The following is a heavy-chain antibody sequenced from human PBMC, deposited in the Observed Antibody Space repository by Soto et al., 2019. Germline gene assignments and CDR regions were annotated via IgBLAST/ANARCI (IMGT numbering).Heavy chain of an antibody. CDR1: GFTFSSYA. CDR3: AKHTIRAALPPFDY. Sequence: GGSLRLSCAASGFTFSSYAMSWARQTPGKGLEWVSAISGSGGSTYYADSVKGRFTIPRDNSKNTLYLQMNSLRAEDTAVYYCAKHTIRAALPPFDYWGQGTLVTVSS. V-gene: IGHV3-23*01. D-gene: IGHD6-13*01. CDR2: ISGSGGST. J-gene: IGHJ4*02.